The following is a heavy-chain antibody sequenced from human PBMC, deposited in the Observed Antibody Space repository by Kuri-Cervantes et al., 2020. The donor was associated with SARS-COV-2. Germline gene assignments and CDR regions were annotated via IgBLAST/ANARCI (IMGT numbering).Heavy chain of an antibody. CDR3: ARVYSGSYYNWFDP. Sequence: GESLKISCAASGFTFSSYSMNWVRQAPGKGLEWVSSISSSSSYIYYADSVRGRFTIPRDNAKNSLYLQMNSLRAEDTAVYYCARVYSGSYYNWFDPWGQGTLVTVSS. CDR2: ISSSSSYI. D-gene: IGHD1-26*01. V-gene: IGHV3-21*01. CDR1: GFTFSSYS. J-gene: IGHJ5*02.